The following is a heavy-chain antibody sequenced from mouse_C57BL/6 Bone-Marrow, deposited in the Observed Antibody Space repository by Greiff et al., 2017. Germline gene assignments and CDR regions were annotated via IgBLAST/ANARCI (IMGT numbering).Heavy chain of an antibody. D-gene: IGHD3-2*01. J-gene: IGHJ1*03. V-gene: IGHV1-26*01. CDR1: GYTFTDYY. CDR2: INPNNGGT. CDR3: ARGDGSGYFDV. Sequence: VQLQQSGPELVKPGASVKISCKASGYTFTDYYMNWVKQSHGKSLEWIGDINPNNGGTSYNQKFKGKATLTVDKSSSTAYMELRSLTSEDSAVYYCARGDGSGYFDVWGTGTTVTVSS.